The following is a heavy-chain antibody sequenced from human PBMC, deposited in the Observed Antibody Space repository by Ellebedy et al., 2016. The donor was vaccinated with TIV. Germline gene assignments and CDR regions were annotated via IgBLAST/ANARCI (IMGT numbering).Heavy chain of an antibody. CDR2: IYWNDDK. J-gene: IGHJ4*02. Sequence: SGPTLVXPTQTLTLTCTFSGFSLSTSGVGVGWIRQPPGKALEWLALIYWNDDKRYSPSLKSRLTITKDTSKNQVVLTMTNMDPVDTATYYCAHGLTGYYNDYFDYWGQGTLVTVSS. CDR1: GFSLSTSGVG. CDR3: AHGLTGYYNDYFDY. V-gene: IGHV2-5*01. D-gene: IGHD3-9*01.